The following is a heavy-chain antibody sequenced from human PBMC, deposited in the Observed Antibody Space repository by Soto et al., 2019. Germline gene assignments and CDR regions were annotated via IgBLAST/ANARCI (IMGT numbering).Heavy chain of an antibody. CDR2: INHSGST. D-gene: IGHD6-13*01. CDR1: GGSFSGYY. Sequence: LETLSLTCAVYGGSFSGYYWSWIRQPPGKGLEWIGEINHSGSTNYNPSLKSRVTISVDTSKNQFSLKLSSVTAADTAVYYCARDVREQQLVYFYYYYYMDVWGKGTTVTVSS. V-gene: IGHV4-34*01. J-gene: IGHJ6*03. CDR3: ARDVREQQLVYFYYYYYMDV.